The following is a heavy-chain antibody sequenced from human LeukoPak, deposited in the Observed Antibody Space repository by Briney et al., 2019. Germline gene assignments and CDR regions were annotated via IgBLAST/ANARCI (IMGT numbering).Heavy chain of an antibody. CDR2: INSDGSSR. J-gene: IGHJ4*02. CDR3: ASASSHRIAAGGDY. D-gene: IGHD6-13*01. Sequence: PGGSLRLSCAASGFTFSNYWMHWVRQAPGKGLVWVSRINSDGSSRNYADSVKGRFTISRDNAKNTLYLQMNSLRVEDTAVYYCASASSHRIAAGGDYWGQGTLVTVSP. CDR1: GFTFSNYW. V-gene: IGHV3-74*01.